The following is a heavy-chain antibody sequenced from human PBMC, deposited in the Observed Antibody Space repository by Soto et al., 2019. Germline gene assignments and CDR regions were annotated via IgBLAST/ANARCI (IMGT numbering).Heavy chain of an antibody. Sequence: QVHLVQSGAEVKKPGASVKVSCKASGYTFTSYGITWVLQAPGQGLEWMGWISAHNGNTDYAQKLQGRVIVTRDTSTSTAYMELRSLRSDDPAVYYCARGRYGDYWGQGALVTVSS. V-gene: IGHV1-18*01. CDR2: ISAHNGNT. J-gene: IGHJ4*02. D-gene: IGHD1-1*01. CDR1: GYTFTSYG. CDR3: ARGRYGDY.